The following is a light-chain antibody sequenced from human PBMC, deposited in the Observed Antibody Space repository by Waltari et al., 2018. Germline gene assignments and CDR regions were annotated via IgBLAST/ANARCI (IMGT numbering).Light chain of an antibody. Sequence: QSALTQEASVSGTVGQKVTLSCTGNSTNVGSYSVAWYQQISHGAPKPLMFGNSLPSGIPARFVASKSGTTASRTISGVQPEDEADYYCSTSDYSGSARWVFGGGTKLTVL. CDR1: STNVGSYS. J-gene: IGLJ3*02. CDR3: STSDYSGSARWV. V-gene: IGLV1-44*01. CDR2: GNS.